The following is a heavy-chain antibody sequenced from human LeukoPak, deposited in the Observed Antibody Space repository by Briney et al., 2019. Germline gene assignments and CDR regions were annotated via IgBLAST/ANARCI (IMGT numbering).Heavy chain of an antibody. V-gene: IGHV1-18*01. D-gene: IGHD1-26*01. J-gene: IGHJ4*02. CDR2: ISAYNGNT. CDR1: GYTFTSYD. CDR3: ARGGGSGSYRANFDY. Sequence: ASVKVSCKASGYTFTSYDINWVRQATGQGLEWMGWISAYNGNTNYAQKFQGRVTMTTDTSTSTAYMELRSLRSDDTAVYYCARGGGSGSYRANFDYWGQGTLVTVSS.